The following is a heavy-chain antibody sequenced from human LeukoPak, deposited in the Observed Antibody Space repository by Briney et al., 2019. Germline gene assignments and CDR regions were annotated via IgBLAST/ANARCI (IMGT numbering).Heavy chain of an antibody. Sequence: SVKVSCKASGGTFSSYTISWVRQAPGQGLEWMGRIIPILGIANYAQKSQGRVTITADKSTSTAYMELSSLRSEDTAVYYCASLIGSLLVRGGQGFDYWGQGTLVTVSS. V-gene: IGHV1-69*02. CDR1: GGTFSSYT. D-gene: IGHD3-10*01. CDR3: ASLIGSLLVRGGQGFDY. J-gene: IGHJ4*02. CDR2: IIPILGIA.